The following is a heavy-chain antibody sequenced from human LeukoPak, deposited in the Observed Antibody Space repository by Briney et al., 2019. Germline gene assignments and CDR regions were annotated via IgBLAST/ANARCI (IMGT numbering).Heavy chain of an antibody. V-gene: IGHV1-3*01. CDR2: INAGNGNT. CDR3: ARVDYYGSGSYAWDYYGMDV. J-gene: IGHJ6*02. CDR1: GCTFTNYA. Sequence: ASVKVSCKASGCTFTNYAMHWVRQAPGQRLEWMGWINAGNGNTKYSQKFQGRVTITRDTSASTAYMELSSLRSEDTAVYYCARVDYYGSGSYAWDYYGMDVWGQGTTVTVSS. D-gene: IGHD3-10*01.